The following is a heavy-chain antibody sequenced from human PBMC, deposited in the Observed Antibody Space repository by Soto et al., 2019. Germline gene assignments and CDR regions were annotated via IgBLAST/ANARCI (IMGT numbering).Heavy chain of an antibody. V-gene: IGHV1-18*01. CDR3: ARETRYCSGGSCYFDY. CDR2: ISAYNGNT. J-gene: IGHJ4*02. D-gene: IGHD2-15*01. CDR1: GYTFTSYG. Sequence: GASVKVSCKASGYTFTSYGISWVRQAPGQGLGWMGWISAYNGNTNYAQKLQGRVTMTTDTSTSTAYMELRSLGSDDTAVNYCARETRYCSGGSCYFDYWGQGTLVTVSS.